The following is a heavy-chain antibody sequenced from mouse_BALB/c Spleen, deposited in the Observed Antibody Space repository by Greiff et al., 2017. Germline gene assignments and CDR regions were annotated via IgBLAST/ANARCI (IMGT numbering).Heavy chain of an antibody. V-gene: IGHV1-5*01. D-gene: IGHD2-3*01. J-gene: IGHJ3*01. CDR2: IYPGNSDT. Sequence: EVQLQQSGTVLARPGASVKMSCKASGYSFTSYWMHWVKQRPGQGLEWIGAIYPGNSDTSYNQKFKGKAKLTAVTSASTAYMELSSLTNEDSAVYYCTTYDGYYDVFPSWFAYWGQGTLVTVSA. CDR1: GYSFTSYW. CDR3: TTYDGYYDVFPSWFAY.